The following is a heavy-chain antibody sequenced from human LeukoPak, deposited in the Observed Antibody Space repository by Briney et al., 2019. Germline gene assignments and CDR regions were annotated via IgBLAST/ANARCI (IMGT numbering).Heavy chain of an antibody. CDR3: ARSSIVVVPAATGSAFDY. CDR2: IYYSGST. Sequence: SETLSLTCTVSGGSISSGGYYWSWIRQHPGKGLEWIGYIYYSGSTYYNPSLKSRVTISVDTSKNQFSLKLSSVTAADTAVYYCARSSIVVVPAATGSAFDYWGQGTLVTVSS. J-gene: IGHJ4*02. D-gene: IGHD2-2*01. V-gene: IGHV4-31*03. CDR1: GGSISSGGYY.